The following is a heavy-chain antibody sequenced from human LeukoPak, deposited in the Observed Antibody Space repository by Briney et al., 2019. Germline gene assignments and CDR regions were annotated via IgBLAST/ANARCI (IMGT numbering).Heavy chain of an antibody. D-gene: IGHD4-11*01. CDR3: AKDTEYSKKALDF. CDR1: GFSFSNYG. CDR2: IRYEGSNR. J-gene: IGHJ4*02. V-gene: IGHV3-30*02. Sequence: GGSLRLSCAASGFSFSNYGMHWVRQAPGKGLEWVAFIRYEGSNRYYVDSLKGRFTISRDNSKNTLYLQMNSLRAEDTAAYFCAKDTEYSKKALDFWGQGTLVTVSS.